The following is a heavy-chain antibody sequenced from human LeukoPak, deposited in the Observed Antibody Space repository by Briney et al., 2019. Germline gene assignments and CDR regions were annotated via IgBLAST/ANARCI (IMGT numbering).Heavy chain of an antibody. CDR3: ARGNGYSSGWPRLVYWFDP. D-gene: IGHD6-19*01. V-gene: IGHV4-34*01. CDR2: INHSGST. Sequence: SETLSLTCAVYGGSFSGYYWSWTRQPPGKGLEWIGEINHSGSTNYNPSLKSRVTISVDTSKNQFSLKLSSVTAADTAVYYCARGNGYSSGWPRLVYWFDPWGQGTLVTVSS. J-gene: IGHJ5*02. CDR1: GGSFSGYY.